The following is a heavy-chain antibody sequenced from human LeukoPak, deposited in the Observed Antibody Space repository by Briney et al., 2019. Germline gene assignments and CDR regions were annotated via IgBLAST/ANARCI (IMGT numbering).Heavy chain of an antibody. V-gene: IGHV3-30-3*01. J-gene: IGHJ4*02. Sequence: PGRSLRLSCAASGFTFSSYAMHWVRQAPGKGLEWVAVISYDGSNKYYADSVKGRFTISRDNSKNTLYLQMNSLRAEDTAVYYCARVITSTDCYEGDYWGQGTLVTVSS. CDR3: ARVITSTDCYEGDY. D-gene: IGHD2-21*01. CDR2: ISYDGSNK. CDR1: GFTFSSYA.